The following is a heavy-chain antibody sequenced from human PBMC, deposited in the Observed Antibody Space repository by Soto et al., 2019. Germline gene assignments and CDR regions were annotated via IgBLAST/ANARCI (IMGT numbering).Heavy chain of an antibody. CDR3: ARGSDTSGYGYFDY. J-gene: IGHJ4*02. CDR2: IYYRGST. CDR1: GGSISRSGYY. D-gene: IGHD3-22*01. V-gene: IGHV4-31*03. Sequence: PSETLSLTCTVPGGSISRSGYYWNWICQQPGKGLEWIGFIYYRGSTYYNAPLQSRVTMSVDTSKNQFSLELRSVTAADTAVYYCARGSDTSGYGYFDYWGQGTLVTVSS.